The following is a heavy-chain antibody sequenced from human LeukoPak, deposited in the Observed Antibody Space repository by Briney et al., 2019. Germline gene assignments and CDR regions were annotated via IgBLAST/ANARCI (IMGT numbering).Heavy chain of an antibody. J-gene: IGHJ5*02. Sequence: SGTLSLTCAVSGGSISSSNWWSWVRQTPGKGLVWIGEIYHSGSTNYNPSLKSRVTISVDKSKNQFSLKLSSVTAADTAVYYCARLHTIYYYDSSGHRGWFDPWGQGTLVTVSS. CDR2: IYHSGST. CDR1: GGSISSSNW. CDR3: ARLHTIYYYDSSGHRGWFDP. V-gene: IGHV4-4*02. D-gene: IGHD3-22*01.